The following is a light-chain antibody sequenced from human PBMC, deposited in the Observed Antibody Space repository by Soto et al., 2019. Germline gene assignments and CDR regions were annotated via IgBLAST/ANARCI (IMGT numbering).Light chain of an antibody. V-gene: IGKV1-5*03. CDR3: QQYSSYWT. Sequence: TTQSPSTLSASVRDRVTITFRASESINNWLAWYQQKPGKAPKVLIYRASSLEAGVPSRFSGSGSGTEFTLTISSLQPDDFATYYCQQYSSYWTFGQGTKVDIK. CDR1: ESINNW. J-gene: IGKJ1*01. CDR2: RAS.